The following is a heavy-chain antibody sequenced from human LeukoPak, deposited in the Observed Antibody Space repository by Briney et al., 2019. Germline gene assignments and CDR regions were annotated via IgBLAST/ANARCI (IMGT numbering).Heavy chain of an antibody. CDR3: AREGGDAPDY. CDR2: IKQDGSEK. Sequence: GGSLRLSCAASGFTFSSYSMNWVRQAPGKGLEWVANIKQDGSEKYYVDSVKGRFTISRDNAKNSLYLQMNSLRAEDTAVYYCAREGGDAPDYWGQGTLVTVSS. D-gene: IGHD2-21*02. J-gene: IGHJ4*02. CDR1: GFTFSSYS. V-gene: IGHV3-7*01.